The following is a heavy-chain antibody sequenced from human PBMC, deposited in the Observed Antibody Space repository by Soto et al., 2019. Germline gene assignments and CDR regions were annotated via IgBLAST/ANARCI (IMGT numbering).Heavy chain of an antibody. CDR3: AKDSRSHPQGWFDP. Sequence: EVQLLESGGGLVQPGESLRLSCAASGFTFSSYAMTWVRQAPGKGLEWASSISGSGDYTYFADSVKGRFTISRDNSKDTLYLQMSSLRVEDTGIYYCAKDSRSHPQGWFDPWGQGTLVTVSS. V-gene: IGHV3-23*01. CDR2: ISGSGDYT. CDR1: GFTFSSYA. J-gene: IGHJ5*02. D-gene: IGHD2-15*01.